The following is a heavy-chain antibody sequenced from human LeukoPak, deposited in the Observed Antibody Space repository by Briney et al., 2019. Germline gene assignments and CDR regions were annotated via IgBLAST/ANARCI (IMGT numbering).Heavy chain of an antibody. V-gene: IGHV3-7*01. CDR1: GFTFSSYW. J-gene: IGHJ4*02. Sequence: VGSLRLSCAASGFTFSSYWMSWVRQAPGKGLEWVANIKQDGSEKYYVGSVKGRFTISGDNAKNSLYLQMSSLRAEDTAVYYCARDRYRGSYDYWGQGTLVTVSS. D-gene: IGHD1-26*01. CDR2: IKQDGSEK. CDR3: ARDRYRGSYDY.